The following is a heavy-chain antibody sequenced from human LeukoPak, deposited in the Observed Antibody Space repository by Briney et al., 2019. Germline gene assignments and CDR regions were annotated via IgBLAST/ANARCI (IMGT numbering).Heavy chain of an antibody. CDR1: GFTFSSYW. Sequence: GGSLRLSCAASGFTFSSYWMSWVRQAPGKGLERVANIKQDGSEKYYVDSVKGRFTISRDNAKNSLYLQMNSLRAEDTAVYYCARDLVRRGYYYPYYFDYWGQGTLVTVSS. J-gene: IGHJ4*02. V-gene: IGHV3-7*01. CDR2: IKQDGSEK. D-gene: IGHD3-22*01. CDR3: ARDLVRRGYYYPYYFDY.